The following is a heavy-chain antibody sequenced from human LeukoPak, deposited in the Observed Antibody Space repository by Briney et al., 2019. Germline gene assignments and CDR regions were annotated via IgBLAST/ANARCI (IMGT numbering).Heavy chain of an antibody. CDR1: GYTFTSYD. J-gene: IGHJ5*02. V-gene: IGHV1-8*01. D-gene: IGHD2-2*01. Sequence: ASVKVSCKASGYTFTSYDINWVRQATGQGLEWMGWMNPNSGNTGYAQKFQGRVTMTRNTSISTAYMELSSLRSDDTAVYYCARVDRDIVVVPAYLGNWFDPWGQGTLVTVSS. CDR2: MNPNSGNT. CDR3: ARVDRDIVVVPAYLGNWFDP.